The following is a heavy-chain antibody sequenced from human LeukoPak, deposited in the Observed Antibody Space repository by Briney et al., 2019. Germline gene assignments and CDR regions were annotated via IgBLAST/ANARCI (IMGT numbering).Heavy chain of an antibody. V-gene: IGHV3-53*01. CDR3: AKGQYGSGSYSNDY. J-gene: IGHJ4*02. Sequence: GGSLRLSCAASGFTVSTNYMSWVRQAPGKGLEWVSIIYNIGTTYYTDSVKGRITISRDNSKNALYVQVNSLRAEDTAVYYCAKGQYGSGSYSNDYWGQGTLVTVSS. D-gene: IGHD3-10*01. CDR2: IYNIGTT. CDR1: GFTVSTNY.